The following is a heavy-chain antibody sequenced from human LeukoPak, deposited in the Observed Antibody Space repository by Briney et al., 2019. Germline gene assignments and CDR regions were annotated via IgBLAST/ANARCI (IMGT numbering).Heavy chain of an antibody. CDR3: ARGRRYYYDSSGYFF. Sequence: SETLSLTCAVYGGSFSGYYWSWIRQPPGKGPEWIGEINHSGSTNYNPSLKSRVTISVDTSKNQFSLKLSSVTAADTAVYYCARGRRYYYDSSGYFFWGQGTLVTVSS. V-gene: IGHV4-34*01. CDR1: GGSFSGYY. D-gene: IGHD3-22*01. CDR2: INHSGST. J-gene: IGHJ4*02.